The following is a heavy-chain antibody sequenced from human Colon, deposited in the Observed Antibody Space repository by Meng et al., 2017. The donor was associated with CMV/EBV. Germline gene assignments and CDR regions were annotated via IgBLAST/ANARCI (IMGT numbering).Heavy chain of an antibody. D-gene: IGHD2-21*02. CDR2: IIPFLGVP. CDR1: GLTFGSSA. J-gene: IGHJ3*01. V-gene: IGHV1-69*10. CDR3: ATSSCVTAVTCAVALEPKDAFDV. Sequence: SVKVSCKTSGLTFGSSAISWVRQAPGQGLEWMGGIIPFLGVPKYTEKFQGRATFTADTSTSTAYVELSSLRSEDTAMYYCATSSCVTAVTCAVALEPKDAFDVWGQGTMVTVSS.